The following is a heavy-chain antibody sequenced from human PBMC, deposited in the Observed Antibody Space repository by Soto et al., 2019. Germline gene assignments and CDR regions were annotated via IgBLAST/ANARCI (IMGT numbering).Heavy chain of an antibody. CDR3: ARDMTYYDFWSGFPYGMDV. Sequence: GSLRLSCAASGFTFSSYWMSWVRQAPGKGLEWVANIKQDGSEKYYVDSVKGRFTISRDNAKNSLYLQMNSLRAEDTAVYYCARDMTYYDFWSGFPYGMDVWGQGTTVTVSS. CDR1: GFTFSSYW. J-gene: IGHJ6*02. D-gene: IGHD3-3*01. V-gene: IGHV3-7*01. CDR2: IKQDGSEK.